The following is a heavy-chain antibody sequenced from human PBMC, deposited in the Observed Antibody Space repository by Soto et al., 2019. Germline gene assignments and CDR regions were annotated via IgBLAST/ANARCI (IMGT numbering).Heavy chain of an antibody. J-gene: IGHJ3*02. V-gene: IGHV3-48*02. Sequence: EVQLVESGGGLVQPGGSLRLSCAASGFTFSSYSMNWVRQAPGKGLEWVSYISSSSSTIYYADSVKGRFTISRDNAKKQLYQQMNSLRDEDTAVYYCARVGRRQPLASWGVGIAFDIWGQGTIVNGSS. CDR3: ARVGRRQPLASWGVGIAFDI. D-gene: IGHD3-16*01. CDR1: GFTFSSYS. CDR2: ISSSSSTI.